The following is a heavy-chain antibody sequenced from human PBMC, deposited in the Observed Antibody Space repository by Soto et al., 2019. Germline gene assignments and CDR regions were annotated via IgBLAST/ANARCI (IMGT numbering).Heavy chain of an antibody. V-gene: IGHV1-18*01. Sequence: QVQLVQSGAEVKKPGASVKVSCKASGYTFTSYGXXXXXXXXXXXXXWMGWISAYNGNTNYAQKLQGRVTMTTDTXTXXAYXEXRXXXXXXXXXXYCARDKGDXXGSYYGYWGQGTLVTVSS. CDR2: ISAYNGNT. CDR1: GYTFTSYG. J-gene: IGHJ4*02. D-gene: IGHD3-10*01. CDR3: ARDKGDXXGSYYGY.